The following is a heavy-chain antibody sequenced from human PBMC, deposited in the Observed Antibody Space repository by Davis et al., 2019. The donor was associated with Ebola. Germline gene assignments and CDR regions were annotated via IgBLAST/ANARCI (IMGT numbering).Heavy chain of an antibody. Sequence: SETLSLTCTVSGGSISSYYWSWIRQPPGKGLEWIGYIYYSGSTTYNPSLKSRVTISVDKSKNQFSLKLSSVTAADTAVYYCARGGYCSSTSCYGYYYYGMDVWGQGTTVTVSS. CDR1: GGSISSYY. V-gene: IGHV4-59*12. CDR2: IYYSGST. CDR3: ARGGYCSSTSCYGYYYYGMDV. D-gene: IGHD2-2*01. J-gene: IGHJ6*02.